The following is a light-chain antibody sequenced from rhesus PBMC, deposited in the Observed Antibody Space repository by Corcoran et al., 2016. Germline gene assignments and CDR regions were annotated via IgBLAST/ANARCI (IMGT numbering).Light chain of an antibody. Sequence: DIVMTQTPLSLPVTPGEPASISCRSSQSLLDSDGYTCLDWYLQKPGQSPQLLIYEVSNRVSGVTERFSGSGSGTDFTLKISRVEAEDVGVYYCMQSIEFPPTFGGGTKVEIK. CDR1: QSLLDSDGYTC. V-gene: IGKV2-90*01. J-gene: IGKJ4*01. CDR3: MQSIEFPPT. CDR2: EVS.